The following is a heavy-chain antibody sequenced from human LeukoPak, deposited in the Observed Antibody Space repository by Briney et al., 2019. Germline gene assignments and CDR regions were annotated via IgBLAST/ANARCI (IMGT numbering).Heavy chain of an antibody. Sequence: ASVKVSCKASGYTFTGYYMHWVRQAPGQGLEWTGRINPNSGGTNYAQKFQGRVTMTRDTSISTAYMKLSRLRSDDTAVYYCARAPGKTYKGDFDYWGQGTLVTVSS. J-gene: IGHJ4*02. CDR1: GYTFTGYY. D-gene: IGHD5-24*01. CDR3: ARAPGKTYKGDFDY. CDR2: INPNSGGT. V-gene: IGHV1-2*06.